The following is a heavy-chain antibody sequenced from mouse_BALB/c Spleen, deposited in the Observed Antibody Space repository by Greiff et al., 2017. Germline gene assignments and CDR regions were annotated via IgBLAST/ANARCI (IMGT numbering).Heavy chain of an antibody. V-gene: IGHV5-6*02. CDR1: GFTFSSYG. Sequence: EVMLVESGGDLVKPGGSLKLSCAASGFTFSSYGMSWVRQTPDKRLEWVATISSGGSYTYYPDSVKGRFTISRDNAKNTLYLQMSSLKSEDTAMYYCARGDDWFAYWGQGTLVTVSA. CDR2: ISSGGSYT. J-gene: IGHJ3*01. D-gene: IGHD3-3*01. CDR3: ARGDDWFAY.